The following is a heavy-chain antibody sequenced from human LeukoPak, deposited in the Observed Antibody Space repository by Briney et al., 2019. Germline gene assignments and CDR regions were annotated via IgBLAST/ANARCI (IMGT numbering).Heavy chain of an antibody. D-gene: IGHD6-13*01. CDR1: GDSISSYY. CDR3: ARVKAAGKYCLDS. Sequence: SETLSRTCTVSGDSISSYYWSWIRQPPGKGLEWIGYIYYSGSTNYNPSLKSRVTMSLDTSKNQVSLKLTFVTAADTAMYYCARVKAAGKYCLDSWGQGTRLTVSS. J-gene: IGHJ4*02. V-gene: IGHV4-59*01. CDR2: IYYSGST.